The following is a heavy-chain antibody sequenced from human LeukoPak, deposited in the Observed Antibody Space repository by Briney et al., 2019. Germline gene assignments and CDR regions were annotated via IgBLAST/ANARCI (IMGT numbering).Heavy chain of an antibody. D-gene: IGHD2-2*01. Sequence: PGGSLRLSCAAFGFTFSDYYMSWIRQAPGKGLEWVSYISSSGSTIYYADSVKGRFTISRDNAKNSLYLQMNSLRAEDTAVYYCARDIIVQGTSWNAFDIWGQGTMVTVSS. CDR2: ISSSGSTI. CDR3: ARDIIVQGTSWNAFDI. CDR1: GFTFSDYY. V-gene: IGHV3-11*01. J-gene: IGHJ3*02.